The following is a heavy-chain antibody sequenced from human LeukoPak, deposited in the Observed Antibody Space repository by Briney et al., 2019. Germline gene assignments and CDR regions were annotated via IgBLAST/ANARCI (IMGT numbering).Heavy chain of an antibody. CDR1: GGSISSHY. V-gene: IGHV4-59*11. CDR2: IHYSGST. D-gene: IGHD3-10*01. J-gene: IGHJ4*02. CDR3: ARAPLMWFVDY. Sequence: SETLSLTCTVAGGSISSHYWSWIRQPPGKGLEWIGYIHYSGSTNNNPSLKSRVTISVDTSKNQFSLKLSSVTAADTAVYYCARAPLMWFVDYWGQGTLVTVSS.